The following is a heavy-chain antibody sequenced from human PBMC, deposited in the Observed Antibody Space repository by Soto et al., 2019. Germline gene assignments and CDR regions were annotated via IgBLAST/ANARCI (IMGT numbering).Heavy chain of an antibody. CDR1: GWSFSRYY. Sequence: SEPLSLTCAVYGWSFSRYYGSWLRPPPGKGLEWIGEINQSGSTNYNASLKSRVTISVDTSKNQFSLKLSSVTAADTAVYYCARGRAEAATFYHYHAMDVWGQGTTVTVSS. CDR3: ARGRAEAATFYHYHAMDV. V-gene: IGHV4-34*01. D-gene: IGHD2-15*01. CDR2: INQSGST. J-gene: IGHJ6*02.